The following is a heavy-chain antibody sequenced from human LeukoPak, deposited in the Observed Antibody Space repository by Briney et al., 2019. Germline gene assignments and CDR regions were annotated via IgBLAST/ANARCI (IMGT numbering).Heavy chain of an antibody. D-gene: IGHD6-25*01. CDR2: ISSSSSYI. J-gene: IGHJ3*02. V-gene: IGHV3-21*01. CDR1: GFTFSSYS. Sequence: GGSLRLSRAASGFTFSSYSMNWVCQAPGKGLEWVSSISSSSSYIYYADSVKGRFTISRDNAKNSLYLQMNSLRAEDTAVYYCARVAVLDAFDIWGQGTMVTVSS. CDR3: ARVAVLDAFDI.